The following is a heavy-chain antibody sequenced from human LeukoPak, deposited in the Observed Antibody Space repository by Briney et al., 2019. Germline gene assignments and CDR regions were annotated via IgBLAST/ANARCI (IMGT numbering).Heavy chain of an antibody. Sequence: GGSLTLSCAASGFTFSSYWMSWVRQAPGEGGEWVANIKQDGSEKYYVDSVRGRFTISRDNAKNSLYLQMNSLRAEDTAVYYCARDLSQYYYGSGSPYDYWRQGTLVTVSS. J-gene: IGHJ4*02. CDR3: ARDLSQYYYGSGSPYDY. V-gene: IGHV3-7*01. CDR2: IKQDGSEK. D-gene: IGHD3-10*01. CDR1: GFTFSSYW.